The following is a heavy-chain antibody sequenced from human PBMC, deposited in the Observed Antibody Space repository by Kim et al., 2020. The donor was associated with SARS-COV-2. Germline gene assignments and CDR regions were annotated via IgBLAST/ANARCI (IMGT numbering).Heavy chain of an antibody. V-gene: IGHV3-23*03. CDR1: GFTFSSYA. Sequence: GGSLRLSCAASGFTFSSYAMSWVRQAPGKGLEWVSVIYSGGSSTYYADSVKGRFTISRDNSKNTLYLQMNSLRAEDTAVYYCAKGYSSSSGDDYWGQGTLVTVSS. CDR2: IYSGGSST. CDR3: AKGYSSSSGDDY. D-gene: IGHD6-6*01. J-gene: IGHJ4*02.